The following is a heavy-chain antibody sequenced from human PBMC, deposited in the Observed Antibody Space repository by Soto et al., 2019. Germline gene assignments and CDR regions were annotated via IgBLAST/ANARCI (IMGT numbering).Heavy chain of an antibody. CDR1: GDSISTFY. J-gene: IGHJ4*02. CDR2: VYYTGST. CDR3: ARGRTVRNYADDSSDYFYFFDH. D-gene: IGHD3-22*01. V-gene: IGHV4-59*01. Sequence: KPSETLSLTCTVSGDSISTFYWGWMRQSPGKELEWIGYVYYTGSTNYNPSLKSRVTISVDRSKNQFSLKLTSANAADTAVYYCARGRTVRNYADDSSDYFYFFDHWGQGTQVTVSS.